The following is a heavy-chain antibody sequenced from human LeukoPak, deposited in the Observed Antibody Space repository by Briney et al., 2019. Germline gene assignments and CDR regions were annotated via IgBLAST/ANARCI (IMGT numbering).Heavy chain of an antibody. CDR2: ISVSGGRT. Sequence: PVGSLRVSCAASGFIFTNYAMSWVRQAPGKGLEWVSGISVSGGRTQYADSVKGRFTISRDNSKNTLYLHMNSLRAEDTAVYYCAKAPGSYTVTSPFDYCEQEWLLSVSS. CDR3: AKAPGSYTVTSPFDY. CDR1: GFIFTNYA. J-gene: IGHJ4*02. V-gene: IGHV3-23*01. D-gene: IGHD4-17*01.